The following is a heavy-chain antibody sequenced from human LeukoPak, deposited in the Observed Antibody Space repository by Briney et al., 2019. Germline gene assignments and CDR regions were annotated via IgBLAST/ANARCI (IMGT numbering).Heavy chain of an antibody. CDR3: ARQCCRGASPGFDP. Sequence: GESLKTSCKGSGYSFTDYWIAWVRQMPGKGLEWMGSIYPGDSDTRYSPSFQGQVTFSADKSISTAYLQWSSLRASDTAIYYCARQCCRGASPGFDPWGQGTLVTVSS. V-gene: IGHV5-51*01. J-gene: IGHJ5*02. D-gene: IGHD3-10*01. CDR1: GYSFTDYW. CDR2: IYPGDSDT.